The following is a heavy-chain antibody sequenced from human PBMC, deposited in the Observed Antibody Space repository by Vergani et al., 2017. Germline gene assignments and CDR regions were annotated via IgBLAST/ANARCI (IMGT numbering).Heavy chain of an antibody. CDR3: AISRGSSSWYAAGY. J-gene: IGHJ4*02. V-gene: IGHV1-69*02. CDR2: IIPILDIA. CDR1: GGTFSSYT. Sequence: QVQLVQSGAEVKKPGSSVKVSCKASGGTFSSYTISWVRQAPGQGLEWMGRIIPILDIANYAQKFQGRVTITADKSTSTAYMELSSLRSEDTAVYYCAISRGSSSWYAAGYWGQGTLVTVSS. D-gene: IGHD6-13*01.